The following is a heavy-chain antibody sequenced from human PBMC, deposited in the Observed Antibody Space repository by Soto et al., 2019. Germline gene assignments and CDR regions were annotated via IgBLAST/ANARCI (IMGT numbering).Heavy chain of an antibody. CDR1: GYSFTSYW. CDR2: IDPSDSYT. D-gene: IGHD2-2*02. V-gene: IGHV5-10-1*01. J-gene: IGHJ6*01. Sequence: GESLKISCKGSGYSFTSYWISGVRQMPGKGLEWMGRIDPSDSYTNYSPSFQGHVTISADKSISTAYLQWSSLKASDTAMYYCARHWYCSSTSCYTGYYYGMDVWG. CDR3: ARHWYCSSTSCYTGYYYGMDV.